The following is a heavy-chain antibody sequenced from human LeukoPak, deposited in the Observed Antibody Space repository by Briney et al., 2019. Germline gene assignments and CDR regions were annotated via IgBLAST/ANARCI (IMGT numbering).Heavy chain of an antibody. V-gene: IGHV1-8*01. CDR1: GYTFTSYD. CDR2: MNPNSGNT. D-gene: IGHD3-9*01. Sequence: GASVKVSCKASGYTFTSYDINWVRQATGQGLEWMGWMNPNSGNTGYAQKFQGRVTMTRNTSISTAYMELSSLRSEDTAVYYCARGQLDILTGYYGYYFDYWGQGTLVTVPS. J-gene: IGHJ4*02. CDR3: ARGQLDILTGYYGYYFDY.